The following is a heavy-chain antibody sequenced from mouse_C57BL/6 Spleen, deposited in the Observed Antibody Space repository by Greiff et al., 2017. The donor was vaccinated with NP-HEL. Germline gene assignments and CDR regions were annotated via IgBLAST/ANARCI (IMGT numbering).Heavy chain of an antibody. CDR2: INPNNGGT. CDR3: ARARTYQYYFDY. CDR1: GYTFTDYY. J-gene: IGHJ2*01. D-gene: IGHD5-1*01. Sequence: EVQLQQSGPELVKPGASVKISCKASGYTFTDYYMNWVKQSHGKSLEWIGDINPNNGGTSYNQKFKGKATLTVDKSSSTAYMELRSLTSEDSAVYYCARARTYQYYFDYWGQGTTLTVSS. V-gene: IGHV1-26*01.